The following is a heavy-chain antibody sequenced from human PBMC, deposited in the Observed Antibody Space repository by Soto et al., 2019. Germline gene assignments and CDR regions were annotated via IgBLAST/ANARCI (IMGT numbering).Heavy chain of an antibody. CDR1: GGSISSGGYY. J-gene: IGHJ6*04. D-gene: IGHD2-2*01. V-gene: IGHV4-31*03. CDR3: AREGGFFISPSSYEPYSSGMDV. CDR2: IYYSGST. Sequence: SETLSLTCTVSGGSISSGGYYWSWIRQHPGKGLEWIGYIYYSGSTYYNPSLKSRVTISVDTSKNQFSLKLSSVTAADTAVYYWAREGGFFISPSSYEPYSSGMDVGGKGPRVTFPS.